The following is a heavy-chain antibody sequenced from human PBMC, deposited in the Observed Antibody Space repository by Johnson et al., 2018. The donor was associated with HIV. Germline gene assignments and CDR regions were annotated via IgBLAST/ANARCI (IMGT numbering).Heavy chain of an antibody. Sequence: VQLVESGGGLVQPGGSLRLSCEASGFTFSSYAMSWVRQAPGKGLEWVSSITGSGGTYYADSVKGRFTISRDNSKNTLYLQMNSLNTEDTAVYYCARDLTYYNFWSGYWGDAFDIWGQGTMVTVSS. V-gene: IGHV3-23*04. D-gene: IGHD3-3*01. CDR1: GFTFSSYA. CDR3: ARDLTYYNFWSGYWGDAFDI. CDR2: ITGSGGT. J-gene: IGHJ3*02.